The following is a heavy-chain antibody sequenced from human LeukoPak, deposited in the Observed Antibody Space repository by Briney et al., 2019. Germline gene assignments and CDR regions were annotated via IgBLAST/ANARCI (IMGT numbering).Heavy chain of an antibody. CDR3: ARAPITIFEEPKESMDV. CDR2: MNPKSGGT. D-gene: IGHD3-3*01. J-gene: IGHJ6*03. Sequence: GASVKASCKASGYTFSDYYTHWVRQAPGQGLEWMGWMNPKSGGTKYAQKFQGRVTMTRDTSLSTAYMELRRLRSDDTAVYYCARAPITIFEEPKESMDVWGKGTTVTVSS. CDR1: GYTFSDYY. V-gene: IGHV1-2*02.